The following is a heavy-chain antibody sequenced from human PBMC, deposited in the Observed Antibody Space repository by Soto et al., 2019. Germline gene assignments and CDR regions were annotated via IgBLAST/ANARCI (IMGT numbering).Heavy chain of an antibody. D-gene: IGHD2-8*02. CDR2: INMDGSST. CDR3: ARGPRGVYGNDY. J-gene: IGHJ4*02. Sequence: EVQLVESGGGLVQPGGSLRLSCAASGFTFSNDWMHWVRQAGGKGLVWVSRINMDGSSTNYADSVKGRFTISRDNATNTLYRQMNSLRVDDTAIYFCARGPRGVYGNDYWGQGALVTVSS. CDR1: GFTFSNDW. V-gene: IGHV3-74*01.